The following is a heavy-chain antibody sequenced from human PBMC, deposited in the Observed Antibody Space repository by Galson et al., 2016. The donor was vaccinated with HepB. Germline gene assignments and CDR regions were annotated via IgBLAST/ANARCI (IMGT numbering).Heavy chain of an antibody. D-gene: IGHD1-7*01. V-gene: IGHV3-48*04. CDR2: ISGGSTTI. CDR3: ARDGELQVGNHYSYFGMDV. CDR1: GFMFTNYR. J-gene: IGHJ6*02. Sequence: SLRLSCAASGFMFTNYRMNWIRQAPGKGLEWLSDISGGSTTINYADPVKGRFAIARDNGKSSLYLQMNSLRADDTAVYFCARDGELQVGNHYSYFGMDVWGQGTTVTVSS.